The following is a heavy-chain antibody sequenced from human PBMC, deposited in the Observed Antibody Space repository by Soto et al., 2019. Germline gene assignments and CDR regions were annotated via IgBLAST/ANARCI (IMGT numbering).Heavy chain of an antibody. J-gene: IGHJ5*02. V-gene: IGHV4-34*01. CDR1: GVSFSGYY. Sequence: SETLSLTCAFYGVSFSGYYWSWIRHPPGKWLEWIGEINHSGSTNYNPSLKSRVTISVDTSKNQFSLKLSSVTAADTAVYYCARGRYYYGPGRSPSWFEPWGQITLLIGSS. CDR3: ARGRYYYGPGRSPSWFEP. D-gene: IGHD3-10*01. CDR2: INHSGST.